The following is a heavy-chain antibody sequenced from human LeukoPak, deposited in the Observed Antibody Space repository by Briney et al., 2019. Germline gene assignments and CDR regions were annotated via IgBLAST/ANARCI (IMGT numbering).Heavy chain of an antibody. D-gene: IGHD2-2*01. CDR3: ARDTFQPGLIDS. CDR1: GFTFSLYA. V-gene: IGHV3-21*05. Sequence: AGGSLRLSCAASGFTFSLYAMNWVRQAPGKGLEWVSYINDDSSDIHYAGSVRGRFTISRVDARKTLYLQLSSLRVEDTSVYYCARDTFQPGLIDSWGQGTLVTVSS. CDR2: INDDSSDI. J-gene: IGHJ4*02.